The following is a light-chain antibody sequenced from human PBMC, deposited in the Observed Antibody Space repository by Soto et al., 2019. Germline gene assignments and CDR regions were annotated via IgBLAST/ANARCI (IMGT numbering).Light chain of an antibody. V-gene: IGKV1-9*01. J-gene: IGKJ3*01. CDR1: QGISSY. CDR3: QQLNSYPR. CDR2: AAS. Sequence: DIQLTQSPSFLSASVGDSVTITCRASQGISSYLAWYQQKPGKAPNLLIYAASTLQSGVPSRFSGSGSGTEFTLTISSLQPEDFATYYCQQLNSYPRFGPGTKVDIK.